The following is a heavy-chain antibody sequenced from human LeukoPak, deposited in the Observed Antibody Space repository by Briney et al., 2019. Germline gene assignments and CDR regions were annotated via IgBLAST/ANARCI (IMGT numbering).Heavy chain of an antibody. CDR1: AFTFSSYA. D-gene: IGHD6-19*01. J-gene: IGHJ4*02. V-gene: IGHV3-23*01. CDR3: AKDVTVAGPFFFDY. Sequence: GGPLRLSCAASAFTFSSYAMSLVRQAPGKGLEWVSAISGSGGSTYYADSVKGRFTISRDNSKNTLYLQMNSLRAEDTAVYYCAKDVTVAGPFFFDYWGQGTLVTVSS. CDR2: ISGSGGST.